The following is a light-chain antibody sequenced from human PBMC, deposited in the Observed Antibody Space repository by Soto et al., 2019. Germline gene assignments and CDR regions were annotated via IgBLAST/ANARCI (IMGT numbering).Light chain of an antibody. Sequence: EIVMTQSPATLSVSPGESATLSCRASQSVSSSLAWFQQKPGQAPRLLIHGASTRAPGFPARFSGSGSGTDFTLTISSLQSEDFAVYYCQQYDNWPWTFGQGTKVDI. CDR3: QQYDNWPWT. CDR2: GAS. CDR1: QSVSSS. V-gene: IGKV3-15*01. J-gene: IGKJ1*01.